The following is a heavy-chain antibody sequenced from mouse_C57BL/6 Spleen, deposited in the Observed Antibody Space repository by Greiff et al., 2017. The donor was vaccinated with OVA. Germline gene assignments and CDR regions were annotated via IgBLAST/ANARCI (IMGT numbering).Heavy chain of an antibody. CDR1: GYTFTDYY. D-gene: IGHD2-4*01. V-gene: IGHV1-19*01. CDR2: INPYNGGT. CDR3: ARGDYDGYFDV. Sequence: EVQLQQSGPVLVKPGASVKMSCKASGYTFTDYYMNWVKQSHGKSLEWIGVINPYNGGTSYNQKFKGKATLTVYKSSSTAYMELNSLTSEDSAVYYCARGDYDGYFDVWGTGTTVTVSS. J-gene: IGHJ1*03.